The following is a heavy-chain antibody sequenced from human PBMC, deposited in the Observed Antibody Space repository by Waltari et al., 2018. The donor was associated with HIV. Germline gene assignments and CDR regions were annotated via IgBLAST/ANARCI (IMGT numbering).Heavy chain of an antibody. V-gene: IGHV1-69*01. J-gene: IGHJ6*01. CDR3: VSSGRGHCSGGSCLSYYGMDV. CDR2: IIPKFGTG. Sequence: QVQLVQSGAEVKKSGSSVKVSCKASGGSFSSYAISWVRQAPGQGLEWMGGIIPKFGTGTYAQKFQGRVTITAHVFTRTAYMEQGSLRSDDTAVFYCVSSGRGHCSGGSCLSYYGMDVWGQGTTVIVSS. D-gene: IGHD2-15*01. CDR1: GGSFSSYA.